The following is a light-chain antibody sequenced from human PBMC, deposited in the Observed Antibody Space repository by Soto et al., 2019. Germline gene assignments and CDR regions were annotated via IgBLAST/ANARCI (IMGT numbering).Light chain of an antibody. CDR2: GAS. CDR3: NQYHSSCT. Sequence: EIVLTQSPGTLSLSPGEGATLSCRASQSVSSSSLTWYQQKRGQAPRLLLYGASTRATGIPDRFSGSGSGTDSTLTISRLEPEDFAVYYCNQYHSSCTFGGGTKVEL. V-gene: IGKV3-20*01. J-gene: IGKJ4*01. CDR1: QSVSSSS.